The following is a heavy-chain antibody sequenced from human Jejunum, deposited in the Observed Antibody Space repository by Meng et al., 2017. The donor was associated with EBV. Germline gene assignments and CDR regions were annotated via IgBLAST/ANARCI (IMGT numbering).Heavy chain of an antibody. D-gene: IGHD5-12*01. V-gene: IGHV1-18*01. CDR3: ARDSSGYNANDKVSDY. Sequence: QVWRVESGVGGNKAWVAGTVSCKTSGYTFTRYGISWVRQAPGHGPEWMGWITVYNGNTNYAPRLQGRVTMTTDLSTSTAYMELRSLRSDDTAVYYCARDSSGYNANDKVSDYWGQGTLVTVSS. CDR2: ITVYNGNT. J-gene: IGHJ4*01. CDR1: GYTFTRYG.